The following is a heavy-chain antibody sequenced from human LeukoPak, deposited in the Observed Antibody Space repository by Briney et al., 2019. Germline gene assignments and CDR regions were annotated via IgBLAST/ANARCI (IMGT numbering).Heavy chain of an antibody. CDR1: GYTFTSYA. J-gene: IGHJ4*02. D-gene: IGHD6-19*01. V-gene: IGHV7-4-1*02. CDR3: ARDSSAGFDY. Sequence: ASVKVSCKASGYTFTSYAVNWVRQAPGQGLEWMGWINTNAGNATYDQGFTGRFVFSLDTSVSTAYLQISSLQAEDTAVYYCARDSSAGFDYWGQGTLVTVSS. CDR2: INTNAGNA.